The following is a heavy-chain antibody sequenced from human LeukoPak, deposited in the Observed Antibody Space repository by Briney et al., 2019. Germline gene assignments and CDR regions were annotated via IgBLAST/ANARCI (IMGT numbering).Heavy chain of an antibody. CDR3: ARLWSAAGTYSHNWFDP. CDR1: GGSFSGYY. Sequence: SETLSLTCAVYGGSFSGYYWSWIRQPPGKRLEWIAEINHSGSTNYNPSLKSRVTISVDTSKNQFSLKLSSVTAADTAVYYCARLWSAAGTYSHNWFDPWGQGTLVTVSS. V-gene: IGHV4-34*01. CDR2: INHSGST. D-gene: IGHD6-13*01. J-gene: IGHJ5*02.